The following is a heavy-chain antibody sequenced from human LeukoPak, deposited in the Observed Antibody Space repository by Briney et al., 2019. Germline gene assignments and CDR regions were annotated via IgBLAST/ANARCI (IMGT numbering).Heavy chain of an antibody. CDR2: ISGSGSA. V-gene: IGHV3-23*01. J-gene: IGHJ4*02. Sequence: GGSLRLSCAASGFTLSSYAMNWVRQAPGKGLEWVSAISGSGSAYYADSVKGRFTISRDNSKNTLYLQMNSLRAEDTAVYYCAKGTVAGTLYWGQGTLVTVSS. CDR1: GFTLSSYA. CDR3: AKGTVAGTLY. D-gene: IGHD6-19*01.